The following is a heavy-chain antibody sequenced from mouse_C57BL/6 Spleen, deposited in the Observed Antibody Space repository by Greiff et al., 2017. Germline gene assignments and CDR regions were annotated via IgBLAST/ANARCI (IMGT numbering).Heavy chain of an antibody. CDR1: GYTFASSW. CDR3: ARWRYESYAMDY. V-gene: IGHV1-53*01. Sequence: QVQLQQPGTELVQPGPSVKLSCKASGYTFASSWMHWVKQRPGQGLEWIGNINPSNGGTNYNEKFKSKATLTVDKSSSPAYMQLSSRTSEDSAVYYCARWRYESYAMDYRGHGALVTASS. D-gene: IGHD1-1*01. J-gene: IGHJ4*01. CDR2: INPSNGGT.